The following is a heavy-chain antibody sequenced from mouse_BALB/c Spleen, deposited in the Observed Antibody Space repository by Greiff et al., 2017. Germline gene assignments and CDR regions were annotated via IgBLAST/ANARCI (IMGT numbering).Heavy chain of an antibody. Sequence: VQLVESGAELVRPGSSVKISCKASGYAFSSYWMNWVKQRPGQGLEWIGQIYPGDGDTNYNGKFKGKATLTADKSSSTAYMQLSSLTSEDSAVYFCARSGTTAHFDYWGQGTTLTVSS. V-gene: IGHV1-80*01. CDR3: ARSGTTAHFDY. D-gene: IGHD1-2*01. CDR1: GYAFSSYW. J-gene: IGHJ2*01. CDR2: IYPGDGDT.